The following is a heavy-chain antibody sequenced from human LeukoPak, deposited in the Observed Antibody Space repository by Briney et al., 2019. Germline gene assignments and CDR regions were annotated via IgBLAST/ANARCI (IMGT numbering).Heavy chain of an antibody. Sequence: GRSLRLSCAASGFTFSSYAMHWVRQAPGKGLEWVAVISYDGSNKYYADSVKGRFTISRDNSKNTLYLQMNSLRAEDTAVYYCARVDQLRPFDPWGQGTLVTVSS. CDR3: ARVDQLRPFDP. J-gene: IGHJ5*02. V-gene: IGHV3-30-3*01. CDR2: ISYDGSNK. CDR1: GFTFSSYA. D-gene: IGHD3-10*01.